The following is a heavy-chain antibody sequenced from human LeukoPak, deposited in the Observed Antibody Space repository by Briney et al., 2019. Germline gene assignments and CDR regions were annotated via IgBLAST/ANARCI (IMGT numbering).Heavy chain of an antibody. D-gene: IGHD2-2*02. CDR2: IIPIFGTA. CDR1: GGTFSSYA. J-gene: IGHJ4*02. Sequence: ASVKVSCKASGGTFSSYAISWVRQAPGQGLEWMGGIIPIFGTANYAQKFQGRVTMTTDTSTSTAYMELRSLRSDDTALYYCAKGFSVVVVSAAIDHWGQGTLVTVSS. V-gene: IGHV1-69*05. CDR3: AKGFSVVVVSAAIDH.